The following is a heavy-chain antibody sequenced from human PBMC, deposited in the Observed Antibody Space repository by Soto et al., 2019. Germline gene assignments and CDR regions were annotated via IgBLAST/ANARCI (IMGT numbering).Heavy chain of an antibody. D-gene: IGHD5-12*01. CDR2: IWYDGSNK. V-gene: IGHV3-33*01. CDR1: GFTFSSYG. Sequence: QVQLVESGGGVVQPGRSLRLSCAASGFTFSSYGMHWVRQAPGKGLEWVAVIWYDGSNKYYADSVKGRFTISRDNSKNTQYLQMNSLRAEDTAVYYCARDASPWGDGYPYDLDYWGQGTLVTVSS. CDR3: ARDASPWGDGYPYDLDY. J-gene: IGHJ4*02.